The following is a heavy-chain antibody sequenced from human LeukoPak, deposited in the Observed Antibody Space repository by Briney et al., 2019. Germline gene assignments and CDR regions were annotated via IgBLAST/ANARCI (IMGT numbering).Heavy chain of an antibody. J-gene: IGHJ3*02. CDR2: IYYSGST. CDR1: GGSISSSSYY. D-gene: IGHD3-3*01. Sequence: SETLSLTCTASGGSISSSSYYWGWIRQPPGKGLEWIGSIYYSGSTYYNPSLKSRVTISVDTSKNQFSLKLSSVTAADTAVYYCASLEWLTTPVGDAFDIWGQGTMVTVSS. CDR3: ASLEWLTTPVGDAFDI. V-gene: IGHV4-39*01.